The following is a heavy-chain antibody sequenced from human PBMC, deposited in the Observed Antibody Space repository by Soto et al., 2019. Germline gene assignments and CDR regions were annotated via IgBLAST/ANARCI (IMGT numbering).Heavy chain of an antibody. V-gene: IGHV1-69*13. Sequence: SVKVSCKASGGTFSSYAISWVRQAPGQGLEWMGGIIPIFGTANYAQKFQGRVTITADESTSTAYMELSSLRSEDTAVYYCAREDCGGDCYSGYYYYGMDVWGQGTLVTVSS. CDR2: IIPIFGTA. CDR1: GGTFSSYA. CDR3: AREDCGGDCYSGYYYYGMDV. J-gene: IGHJ6*02. D-gene: IGHD2-21*02.